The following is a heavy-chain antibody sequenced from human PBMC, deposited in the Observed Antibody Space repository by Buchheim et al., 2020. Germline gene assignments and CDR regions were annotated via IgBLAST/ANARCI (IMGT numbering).Heavy chain of an antibody. Sequence: QVQLQQWGAGLLKPSETLSLTCAVYGGSFSGYYWSWIRQPPGKGLEWIGEINHSGSTNYNPSLKSRVTLSVDTSKNQFSLKLSSVTAADTAVYYCAREEDYDSSGLDYWGQGTL. CDR2: INHSGST. CDR1: GGSFSGYY. CDR3: AREEDYDSSGLDY. D-gene: IGHD3-22*01. J-gene: IGHJ4*02. V-gene: IGHV4-34*01.